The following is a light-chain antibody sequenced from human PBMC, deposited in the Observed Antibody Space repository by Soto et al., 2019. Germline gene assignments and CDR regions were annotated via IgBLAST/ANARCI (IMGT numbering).Light chain of an antibody. Sequence: QSVLTQPPSVSGAPGHRFTISCTGTNSNIGADYGVQWYQQFPGTAPKLLIYGNNNRPSGVSDRFSASKSATSASLAITGLQPADDADYYCQSYDSNLVRLVFRAGTKVTVL. V-gene: IGLV1-40*01. CDR3: QSYDSNLVRLV. CDR1: NSNIGADYG. CDR2: GNN. J-gene: IGLJ3*02.